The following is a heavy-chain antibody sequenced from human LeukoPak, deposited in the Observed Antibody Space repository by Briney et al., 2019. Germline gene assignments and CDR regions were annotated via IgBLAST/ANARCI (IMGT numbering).Heavy chain of an antibody. V-gene: IGHV5-51*01. Sequence: GESLKISCKGSGYSFTSYWIAWVRQMPGKGLEWMGIMYPGGSDTRNSPSFQGQVTISADNSIGTAYLQWSSLKASDTAMYYCTRRIGSSGYSDYWGQGTLVTVSS. CDR1: GYSFTSYW. CDR3: TRRIGSSGYSDY. CDR2: MYPGGSDT. J-gene: IGHJ4*02. D-gene: IGHD3-22*01.